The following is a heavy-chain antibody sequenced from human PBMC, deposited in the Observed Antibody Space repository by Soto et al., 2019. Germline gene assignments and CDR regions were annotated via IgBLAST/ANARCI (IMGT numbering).Heavy chain of an antibody. CDR1: GYTFSTYS. CDR2: IDYSSDTI. Sequence: GGSLRLSCATSGYTFSTYSMKLVRQTPGQGLEWIAYIDYSSDTILYPDSVKSAFTTSTGKAQKSLYMQMDSLRDEDTPVYYCARLYYDYVWGQGTTVTVSS. D-gene: IGHD3-3*01. CDR3: ARLYYDYV. J-gene: IGHJ6*02. V-gene: IGHV3-48*02.